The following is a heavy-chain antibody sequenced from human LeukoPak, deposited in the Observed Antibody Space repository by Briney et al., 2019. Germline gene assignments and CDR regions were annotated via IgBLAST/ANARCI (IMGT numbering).Heavy chain of an antibody. CDR1: GFTFSSYA. CDR3: AREPHSGSYSFDY. Sequence: GGSLRLSCAASGFTFSSYAMSWVRQAPGKGLEWVSAISGSGGSTYYADSVKGRFTISRDNAKNSLYLQMNSLRAEDTAVYYCAREPHSGSYSFDYWGQGTLVTVSS. D-gene: IGHD1-26*01. J-gene: IGHJ4*02. V-gene: IGHV3-23*01. CDR2: ISGSGGST.